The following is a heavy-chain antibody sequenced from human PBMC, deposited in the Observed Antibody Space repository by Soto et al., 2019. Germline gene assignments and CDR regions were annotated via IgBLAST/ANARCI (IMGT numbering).Heavy chain of an antibody. Sequence: QVQLVESGGGVVQPGRSLRLSCAASGFTFSSYGMHWVRQAPGKGLEWVAVISYDGSNKYYADSVKGRFTISRDNSKNTLYLQMNSLRAEDTAVYYCAKDRGGDCYSCFDYWGQGTLVTVSS. D-gene: IGHD2-21*02. CDR2: ISYDGSNK. CDR1: GFTFSSYG. V-gene: IGHV3-30*18. CDR3: AKDRGGDCYSCFDY. J-gene: IGHJ4*02.